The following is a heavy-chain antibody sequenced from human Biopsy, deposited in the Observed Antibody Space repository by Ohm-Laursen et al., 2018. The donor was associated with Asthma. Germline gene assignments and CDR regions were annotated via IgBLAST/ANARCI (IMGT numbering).Heavy chain of an antibody. V-gene: IGHV1-69*01. Sequence: SSVKVSCKTSGGTFSNYAISWVRQAPGQGLEWMGGIIPMFGTTNYAQKFQGRVTITADESTSTAYMELSSLRSDDTAVYYCASPTYCSGSSCINNYYYALDVWGQGTTVTVS. CDR2: IIPMFGTT. D-gene: IGHD2-15*01. CDR3: ASPTYCSGSSCINNYYYALDV. CDR1: GGTFSNYA. J-gene: IGHJ6*02.